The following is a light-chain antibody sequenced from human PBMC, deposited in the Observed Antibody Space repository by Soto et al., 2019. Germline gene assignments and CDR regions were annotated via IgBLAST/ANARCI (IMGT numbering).Light chain of an antibody. CDR2: DAS. J-gene: IGKJ4*01. V-gene: IGKV1-39*01. Sequence: DIQMTQSPSSLSASVEDRVTITCRASQYISRYLNWYQKKPGKAPKLLIYDASTLQSGVPPRFSGSGSGSDFSLTISSLQPEDFATYYCQQSFASPPLTFGGGTKVDIK. CDR1: QYISRY. CDR3: QQSFASPPLT.